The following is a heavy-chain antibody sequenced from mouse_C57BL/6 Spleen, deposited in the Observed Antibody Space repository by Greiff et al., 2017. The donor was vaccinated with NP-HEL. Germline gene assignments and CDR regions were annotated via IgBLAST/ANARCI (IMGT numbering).Heavy chain of an antibody. Sequence: QVQLQQPGAELVRPGTSVKLSCKASGYTFTSYWMHWVKQRPGQGLEWIGVIDPSDSYTNYNQKFKGKATLTVDTSSSTAYMQLSSLTSEDSAVYYCARGIGRFYAMDYWGQGTSVTVSS. CDR1: GYTFTSYW. CDR2: IDPSDSYT. J-gene: IGHJ4*01. D-gene: IGHD1-1*01. V-gene: IGHV1-59*01. CDR3: ARGIGRFYAMDY.